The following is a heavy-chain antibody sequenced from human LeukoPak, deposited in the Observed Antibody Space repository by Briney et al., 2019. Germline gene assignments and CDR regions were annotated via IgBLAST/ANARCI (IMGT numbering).Heavy chain of an antibody. J-gene: IGHJ4*02. V-gene: IGHV4-59*01. D-gene: IGHD4-17*01. CDR3: ARDRGYGDYLNYFDY. CDR1: GVSISSYY. CDR2: IYYSGST. Sequence: SETLSLTCTGSGVSISSYYWSWIRQPPGKGLEWIGYIYYSGSTNSNPSLKSRVTISVHASKNQFSLNLSSVTAADTAVYYCARDRGYGDYLNYFDYWGQGTLVTVSS.